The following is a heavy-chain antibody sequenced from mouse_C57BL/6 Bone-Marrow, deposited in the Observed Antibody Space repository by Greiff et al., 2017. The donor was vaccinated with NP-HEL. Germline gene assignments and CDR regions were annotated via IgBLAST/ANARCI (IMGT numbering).Heavy chain of an antibody. D-gene: IGHD1-1*01. CDR2: IRSKSNNYAT. CDR3: VRRDYYGRYAMDY. CDR1: GFSFNTYA. V-gene: IGHV10-1*01. Sequence: EVKVVESGGGLVQPEGSLKLSCAASGFSFNTYAMNWVRQAPGKGLEWVARIRSKSNNYATYYADSVKDRFTISRDDSESMLYLQMNNLKTEDTAMYYCVRRDYYGRYAMDYWGQGTSVTVSS. J-gene: IGHJ4*01.